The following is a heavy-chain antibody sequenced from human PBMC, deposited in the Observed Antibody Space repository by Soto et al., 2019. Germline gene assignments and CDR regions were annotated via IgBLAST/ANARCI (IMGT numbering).Heavy chain of an antibody. D-gene: IGHD1-26*01. CDR2: IKNKANSYTT. CDR3: ARVSLVGPSGGRYFDY. CDR1: GFTFSAHY. Sequence: EVQLVESGGGLVQPGGSLRLSCAASGFTFSAHYMDWVRQAPGKGLEWVGRIKNKANSYTTEYAASVVGRFTISTEDSQNSLYLQINRRKTEDTAVYYCARVSLVGPSGGRYFDYWGQGSQVAVSS. J-gene: IGHJ4*02. V-gene: IGHV3-72*01.